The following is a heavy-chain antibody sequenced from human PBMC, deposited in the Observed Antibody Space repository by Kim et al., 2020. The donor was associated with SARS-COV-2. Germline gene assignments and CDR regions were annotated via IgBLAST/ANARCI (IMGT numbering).Heavy chain of an antibody. CDR3: ARWRWLQSEFDY. V-gene: IGHV3-11*06. CDR1: GFTFSDHY. Sequence: GGSLRLSCAASGFTFSDHYMSWIRQAPGKGLEWVSFISGSSSNINYADSVKGRFTISRDNAKNSLYLQMNSLRVEDTAIYYCARWRWLQSEFDYWGQGTLVTVSS. CDR2: ISGSSSNI. D-gene: IGHD5-12*01. J-gene: IGHJ4*02.